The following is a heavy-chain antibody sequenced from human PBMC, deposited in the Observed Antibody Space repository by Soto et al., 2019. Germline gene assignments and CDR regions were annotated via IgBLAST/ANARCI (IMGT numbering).Heavy chain of an antibody. D-gene: IGHD3-22*01. CDR3: ARMNYYDTSGYPFDY. J-gene: IGHJ4*02. CDR2: IYYSGNT. CDR1: GGSISRSSYY. V-gene: IGHV4-39*07. Sequence: SETLSLTCNVSGGSISRSSYYWGWIRQPPGKGLEWIGNIYYSGNTYYNPSLESRVTISVDTSKNQFSLKLSSVTAADTAVYYCARMNYYDTSGYPFDYWGQGMMVTVSS.